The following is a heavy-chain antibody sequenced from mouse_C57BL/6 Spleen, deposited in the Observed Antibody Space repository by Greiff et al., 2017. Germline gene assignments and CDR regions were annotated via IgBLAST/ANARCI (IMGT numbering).Heavy chain of an antibody. CDR3: ARKGLYYGSSYWYFDV. Sequence: VKLMESGAELMKPGASVKLSCKATGYTFTGYWIEWVKQRPGHGLEWIGEILPGSGSTNYNEKFKGKATFTADTSSNTAYMQLSSLTTEDSAIYYCARKGLYYGSSYWYFDVWGTGTTVTVSS. CDR1: GYTFTGYW. V-gene: IGHV1-9*01. CDR2: ILPGSGST. J-gene: IGHJ1*03. D-gene: IGHD1-1*01.